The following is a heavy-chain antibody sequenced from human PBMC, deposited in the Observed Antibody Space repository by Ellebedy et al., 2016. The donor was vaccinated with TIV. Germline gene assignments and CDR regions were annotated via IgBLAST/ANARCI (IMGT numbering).Heavy chain of an antibody. CDR1: GFSFRSYW. V-gene: IGHV3-7*01. J-gene: IGHJ5*02. CDR3: ARRGSYGDYAVQINNWFDR. D-gene: IGHD4-17*01. CDR2: IYQDGTMK. Sequence: GESLKISCTASGFSFRSYWMAWVRQAPGKGLEWVANIYQDGTMKYSLDSVRGRFVISRDNAKNSLYLQMNSPRTEDTAVYYCARRGSYGDYAVQINNWFDRWGQGTLIIVSS.